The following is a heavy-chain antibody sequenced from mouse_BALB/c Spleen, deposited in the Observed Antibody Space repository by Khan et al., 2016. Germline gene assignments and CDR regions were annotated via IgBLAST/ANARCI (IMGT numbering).Heavy chain of an antibody. CDR2: IWTGGST. CDR1: GFSLTSYG. D-gene: IGHD1-1*01. CDR3: ARTTVSYAMDY. J-gene: IGHJ4*01. V-gene: IGHV2-9*02. Sequence: VQLVESGPGLVAPSQSLSISCTVSGFSLTSYGVHWVRQPPGKGLEWLGVIWTGGSTNYNSALMSRLSISKDNSKSQVFLKMNSRQTDDAAMYYCARTTVSYAMDYWGQGTSVTVSA.